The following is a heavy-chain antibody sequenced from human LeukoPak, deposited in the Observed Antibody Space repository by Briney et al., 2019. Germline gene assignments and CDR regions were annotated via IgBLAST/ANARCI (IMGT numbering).Heavy chain of an antibody. CDR1: GGSISSSSYY. V-gene: IGHV4-39*07. CDR3: ASLSNPNTYYYDSSGYQDY. D-gene: IGHD3-22*01. CDR2: IYHSGST. Sequence: PSETLSLTCTVSGGSISSSSYYWGWIRQPPGKGLERIGSIYHSGSTYYNPSLKSRVTISVDTSKNQFSLKLSSVTAADTAVYYCASLSNPNTYYYDSSGYQDYWGQGTLVTVSS. J-gene: IGHJ4*02.